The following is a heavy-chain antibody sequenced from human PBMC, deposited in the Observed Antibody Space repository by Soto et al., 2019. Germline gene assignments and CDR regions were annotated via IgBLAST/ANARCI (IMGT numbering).Heavy chain of an antibody. CDR1: GFTFSSYA. D-gene: IGHD3-22*01. J-gene: IGHJ3*02. Sequence: GGSLRLSCAASGFTFSSYAMSWVRQAPGKGLEWVSAISGSGGSTRYADPVKGRFTISRDNSKNMLYLQMNSLRAEDTAVYYCAKDLYDSSRSSFAIWGQGTMVTVSS. CDR3: AKDLYDSSRSSFAI. CDR2: ISGSGGST. V-gene: IGHV3-23*01.